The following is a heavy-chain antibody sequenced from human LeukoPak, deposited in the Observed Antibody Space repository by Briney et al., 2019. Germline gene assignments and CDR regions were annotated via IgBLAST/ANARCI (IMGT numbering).Heavy chain of an antibody. V-gene: IGHV3-23*01. CDR1: GFTFSSFA. J-gene: IGHJ2*01. CDR3: ARGRTVTNDFDL. CDR2: ITGSGSGA. Sequence: GGSLRLSCAASGFTFSSFAINWVRQAPGKGLEWVSVITGSGSGADYADSVKGRFTISRDNSQNTVHLQMNSLRAEDTAVYYCARGRTVTNDFDLWGRGTLLTVSS. D-gene: IGHD4-17*01.